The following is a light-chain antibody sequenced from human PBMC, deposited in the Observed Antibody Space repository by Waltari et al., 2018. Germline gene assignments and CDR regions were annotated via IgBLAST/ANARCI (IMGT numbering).Light chain of an antibody. J-gene: IGKJ4*01. CDR2: DTS. CDR1: QTVDTY. CDR3: QQRRRWPLT. Sequence: EIVLTQSPATLSLSPGERATLSCRASQTVDTYLAWYQQRPGQAPRLLIYDTSNRATGIPDRFSGSGSETDFTLTISSLEPEDFAVYYCQQRRRWPLTFGGGSKVE. V-gene: IGKV3-11*01.